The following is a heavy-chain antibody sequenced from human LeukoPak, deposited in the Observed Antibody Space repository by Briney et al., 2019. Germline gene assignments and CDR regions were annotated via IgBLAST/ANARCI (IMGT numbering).Heavy chain of an antibody. Sequence: GESLKISCKGSGCSFTSYWIGWVRQMPGKGLEWMGIIYPGDSDTRYSPSFQGQVTISADKSISTAYLQWSSLKASDTAMYYCASNTNYYDSSRNYYYMDVWGKGTTVTVSS. CDR1: GCSFTSYW. J-gene: IGHJ6*03. CDR3: ASNTNYYDSSRNYYYMDV. V-gene: IGHV5-51*01. CDR2: IYPGDSDT. D-gene: IGHD3-22*01.